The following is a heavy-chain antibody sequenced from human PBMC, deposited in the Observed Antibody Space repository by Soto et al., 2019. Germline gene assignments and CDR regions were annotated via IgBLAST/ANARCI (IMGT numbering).Heavy chain of an antibody. CDR1: GYTFTSSS. J-gene: IGHJ3*02. V-gene: IGHV1-18*01. CDR3: ARRADRGLDI. CDR2: LTVFNGHT. D-gene: IGHD6-19*01. Sequence: ASVKVSCKASGYTFTSSSVAWVRQAPGQGLEWMGWLTVFNGHTSYAQKLQGRVTMTTDTSTSTAYMELRSLTSDDTAVYYCARRADRGLDIWGQGTMVTVSS.